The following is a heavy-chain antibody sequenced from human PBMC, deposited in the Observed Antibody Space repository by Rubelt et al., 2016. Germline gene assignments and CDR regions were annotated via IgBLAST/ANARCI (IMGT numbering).Heavy chain of an antibody. CDR2: ISSSSSLI. J-gene: IGHJ4*02. V-gene: IGHV3-48*04. D-gene: IGHD5-18*01. Sequence: VRPGGSLRLSCAASGFTFGGYSMNWLRQAPGKGLEWVSYISSSSSLIYYADSVKGRFTISRDNAKNSLYLQMNSLRAADTAVYYCARQRGYSDGYNDYWGQGTLVTVSS. CDR1: GFTFGGYS. CDR3: ARQRGYSDGYNDY.